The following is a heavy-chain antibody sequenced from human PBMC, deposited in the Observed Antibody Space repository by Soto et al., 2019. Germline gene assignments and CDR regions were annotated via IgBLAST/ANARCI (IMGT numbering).Heavy chain of an antibody. Sequence: QVQLVESGGGVVQSGRSLRLSCEASGFIFSTYGMHWVLQSSGKGLEWVALIWYDGTNEHYADSVKGRFTISKDNSKNTLNLEMSGRRVEDTAGYYCARETNGGSFDIWGQGTMVTVSS. D-gene: IGHD2-8*01. CDR3: ARETNGGSFDI. CDR2: IWYDGTNE. CDR1: GFIFSTYG. V-gene: IGHV3-33*01. J-gene: IGHJ3*02.